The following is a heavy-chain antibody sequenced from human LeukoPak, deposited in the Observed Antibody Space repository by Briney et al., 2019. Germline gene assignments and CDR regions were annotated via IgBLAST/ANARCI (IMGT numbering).Heavy chain of an antibody. CDR3: ARDKEAAVDFWSGYYPL. CDR1: GFTLSSYW. J-gene: IGHJ4*02. D-gene: IGHD3-3*01. Sequence: GGSLRLSCAASGFTLSSYWMGWVRQAPGKGLEWVANIKRDGIEKYYGDSVKGRFTVSRDNAMNSLYLQMTSLRAEDTAVYYCARDKEAAVDFWSGYYPLWGQGTLVIVSS. V-gene: IGHV3-7*01. CDR2: IKRDGIEK.